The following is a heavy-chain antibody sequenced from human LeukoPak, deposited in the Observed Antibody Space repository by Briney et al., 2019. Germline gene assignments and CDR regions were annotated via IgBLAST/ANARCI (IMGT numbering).Heavy chain of an antibody. CDR2: INPNSGGT. J-gene: IGHJ3*02. V-gene: IGHV1-2*02. CDR1: GYTFTGYY. D-gene: IGHD3-10*01. Sequence: GASVTVSCKASGYTFTGYYMHWVRQAPGQGLERMGWINPNSGGTNYAQKFQGRVTMTRDTSISTAYMELSRLRSDDTAVYYCARDRRMWFGEPRNDAFDIWGQGTMVTVSS. CDR3: ARDRRMWFGEPRNDAFDI.